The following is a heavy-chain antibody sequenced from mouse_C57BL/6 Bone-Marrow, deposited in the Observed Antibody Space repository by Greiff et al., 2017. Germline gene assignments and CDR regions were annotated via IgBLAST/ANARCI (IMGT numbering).Heavy chain of an antibody. V-gene: IGHV1-54*01. J-gene: IGHJ2*01. CDR1: GYAFTNYL. CDR2: INPGSGGT. Sequence: QVQLKESGAELVRPGTSVKVSCKASGYAFTNYLIEWVKQRPGQGLEWIGVINPGSGGTNYNEKFKGKATLTADQSSSTAYMQLSSLTSEDSAVYFCARGGDWAPFDYWGQGTTRTVSS. CDR3: ARGGDWAPFDY. D-gene: IGHD4-1*01.